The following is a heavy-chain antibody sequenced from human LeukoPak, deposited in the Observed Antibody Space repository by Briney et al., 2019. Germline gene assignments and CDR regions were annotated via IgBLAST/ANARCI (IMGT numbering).Heavy chain of an antibody. J-gene: IGHJ4*02. Sequence: GGSLRLSCAASGYTFDDYAMHWVRQAPGKGLEWVSGISWNSGSIGYADSVKGRFTISRDNAKNSLYLQMDSLRAEDTALYYCARRGPLVVAANYFDYWGQGTLVTVSS. CDR3: ARRGPLVVAANYFDY. D-gene: IGHD2-15*01. CDR1: GYTFDDYA. CDR2: ISWNSGSI. V-gene: IGHV3-9*01.